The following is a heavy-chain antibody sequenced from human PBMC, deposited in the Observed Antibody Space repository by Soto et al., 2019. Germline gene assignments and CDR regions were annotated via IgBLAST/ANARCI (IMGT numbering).Heavy chain of an antibody. CDR3: VKEGLVGPRDGY. CDR1: PFTLSSYV. V-gene: IGHV3-64D*06. CDR2: IGSNGGSS. D-gene: IGHD1-26*01. Sequence: GGSLRLSCSASPFTLSSYVMHRDRQAPGTELEYVSAIGSNGGSSYYADSVKGRFTISRDNSKNTLYLQMNSLRSDDTAVYYCVKEGLVGPRDGYWGQGTLVTGAS. J-gene: IGHJ4*02.